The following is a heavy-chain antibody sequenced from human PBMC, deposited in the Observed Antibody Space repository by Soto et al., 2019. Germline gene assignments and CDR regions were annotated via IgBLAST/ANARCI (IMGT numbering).Heavy chain of an antibody. Sequence: QVQLVESGGGVVQPGRSLRLSCEASGFTFINYGMHWVRQAPGKGLEWVALIGYGGSNIYYADSVKGRFTISRDNSKNTLYLQMNSLRAEDTAVYYCARNVGHQLEQFDNWGQGTLVTVSS. J-gene: IGHJ4*02. D-gene: IGHD6-13*01. CDR3: ARNVGHQLEQFDN. V-gene: IGHV3-33*01. CDR1: GFTFINYG. CDR2: IGYGGSNI.